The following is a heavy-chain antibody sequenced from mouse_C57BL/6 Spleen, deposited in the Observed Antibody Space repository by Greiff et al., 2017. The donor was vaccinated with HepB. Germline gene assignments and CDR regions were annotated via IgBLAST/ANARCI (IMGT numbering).Heavy chain of an antibody. V-gene: IGHV7-3*01. D-gene: IGHD2-2*01. CDR1: GFTFTDYY. CDR2: IRNKANGYTT. Sequence: VQLKESGGGLVQPGGSLSLSCAASGFTFTDYYMSWVRQPPGKALEWLGFIRNKANGYTTEYSASVKGRFTISRDNSQSILYLQMNALRAEDSATYYCARSGYYGYFDVWGTGTTVTVSS. J-gene: IGHJ1*03. CDR3: ARSGYYGYFDV.